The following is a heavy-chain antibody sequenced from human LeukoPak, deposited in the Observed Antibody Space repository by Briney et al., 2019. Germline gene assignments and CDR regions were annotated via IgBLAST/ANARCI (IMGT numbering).Heavy chain of an antibody. V-gene: IGHV5-51*01. CDR2: IYPGDSDT. J-gene: IGHJ6*02. CDR1: GYSFTSYW. CDR3: ARRKSSPKDGMDV. Sequence: GGSLKISCKGSGYSFTSYWIGWVRQMPGKGLEWMGIIYPGDSDTRYSPSFQGQVTISADKSISTAYLQWSSLKASDTAMYYCARRKSSPKDGMDVWGQGTTVTVSS.